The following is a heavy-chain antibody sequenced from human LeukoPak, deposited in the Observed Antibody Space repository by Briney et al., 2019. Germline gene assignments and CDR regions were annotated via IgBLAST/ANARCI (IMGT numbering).Heavy chain of an antibody. CDR2: INPSGGNT. V-gene: IGHV1-46*01. D-gene: IGHD6-13*01. Sequence: ASVKVACKASGYTFTSYYMHWVRQAPGQGLEWMGLINPSGGNTRYAQKFRGRVTMTRDTSTSTVYMELSSLRSEDTAVFYCARDLRGAVAAAGTINDEIDYWGQGTLVTVSS. J-gene: IGHJ4*02. CDR1: GYTFTSYY. CDR3: ARDLRGAVAAAGTINDEIDY.